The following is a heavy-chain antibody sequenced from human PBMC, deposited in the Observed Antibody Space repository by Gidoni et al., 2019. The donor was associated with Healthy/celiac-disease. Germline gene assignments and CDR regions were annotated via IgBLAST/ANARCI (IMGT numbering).Heavy chain of an antibody. CDR2: INSDGSST. Sequence: EVQLVESGGGLVQPGGSRRLSCAASGFTFSSYWMHWVRQAPGKGLVWVSRINSDGSSTSYADSVKGRFTISRDNAKNTLYLQMNSLRAEDTAVYYCARGSSGWLGGHDAFDIWGQGTMVTVSS. V-gene: IGHV3-74*01. CDR3: ARGSSGWLGGHDAFDI. CDR1: GFTFSSYW. D-gene: IGHD6-19*01. J-gene: IGHJ3*02.